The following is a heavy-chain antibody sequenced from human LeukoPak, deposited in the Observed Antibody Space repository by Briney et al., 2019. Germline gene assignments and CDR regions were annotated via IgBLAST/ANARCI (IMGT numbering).Heavy chain of an antibody. CDR2: TYYRSKWYN. J-gene: IGHJ4*02. V-gene: IGHV6-1*01. CDR3: ARAWYYYDSSGYYSFDY. D-gene: IGHD3-22*01. Sequence: SQTLSHTCAISGDSVSSNSAAWTWIRQSPSRGLEWLGRTYYRSKWYNDYAVSVKSRITINPDTSKNQFSLQLNSVTPEDTAVYYCARAWYYYDSSGYYSFDYWGQGTLVTVSS. CDR1: GDSVSSNSAA.